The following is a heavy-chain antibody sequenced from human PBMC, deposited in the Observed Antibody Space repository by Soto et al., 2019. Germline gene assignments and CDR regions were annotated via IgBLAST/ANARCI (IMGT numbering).Heavy chain of an antibody. J-gene: IGHJ6*03. D-gene: IGHD3-16*02. Sequence: GASVKVSCKASGGTFSSYTISWVRQAPGQGLEWMGRIIPILGIANYAQKFQGRVTMTADTSTSTAYMELSRLRSDDTAVYYCARGGGYYDYIWGCYRYIHCYFMYVWGKGTTVTVSS. CDR3: ARGGGYYDYIWGCYRYIHCYFMYV. CDR2: IIPILGIA. CDR1: GGTFSSYT. V-gene: IGHV1-69*02.